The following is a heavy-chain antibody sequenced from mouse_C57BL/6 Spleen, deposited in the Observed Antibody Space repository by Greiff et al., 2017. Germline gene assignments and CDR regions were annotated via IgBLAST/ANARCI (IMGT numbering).Heavy chain of an antibody. D-gene: IGHD2-5*01. Sequence: QVQLQQPGAELVKPGASVKLSCKASGYTFTSYWMHWVKQRPGQGLEWIGMIHPNSGSTNYNEKFKSKATLTVDKSSSTAYMQLSSLTSEDSAVYYCARVRNYDYYSNYFDYWGQGTTLTVSS. CDR1: GYTFTSYW. CDR2: IHPNSGST. CDR3: ARVRNYDYYSNYFDY. J-gene: IGHJ2*01. V-gene: IGHV1-64*01.